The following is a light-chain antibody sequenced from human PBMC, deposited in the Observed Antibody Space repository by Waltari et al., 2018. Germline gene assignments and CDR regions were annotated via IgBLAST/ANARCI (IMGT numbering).Light chain of an antibody. CDR3: ASWDDSLSVGV. Sequence: QSVLTQPPSASGTPGQRVTISCSGSISNLGTNYVSVYQQFPGTAPKLLIQRNNQRPSGVPDRFSGSKSGTSASLAISGLRSEDEADYYCASWDDSLSVGVFGGGTKLTVL. V-gene: IGLV1-47*01. CDR2: RNN. J-gene: IGLJ3*02. CDR1: ISNLGTNY.